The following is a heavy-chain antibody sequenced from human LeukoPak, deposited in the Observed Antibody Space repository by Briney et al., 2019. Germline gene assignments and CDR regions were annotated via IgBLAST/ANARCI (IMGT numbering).Heavy chain of an antibody. CDR1: GGSFSGYY. V-gene: IGHV4-34*01. CDR3: ARGRGRVVTRSNFFDY. CDR2: INHSGST. J-gene: IGHJ4*02. D-gene: IGHD2-21*02. Sequence: SETLSLTCAVYGGSFSGYYWSWIRQPPGKGLGWIGEINHSGSTNYNPSLKSRVTISVDTSKNQFSLKLSSVTAADTAVYYCARGRGRVVTRSNFFDYWGQGTLVTVSS.